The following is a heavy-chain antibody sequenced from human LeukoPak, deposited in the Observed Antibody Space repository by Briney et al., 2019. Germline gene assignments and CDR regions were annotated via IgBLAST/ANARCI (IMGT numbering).Heavy chain of an antibody. V-gene: IGHV3-21*01. CDR1: GFTFGDYA. CDR3: ARGVKLLDY. CDR2: ISGGSSYI. J-gene: IGHJ4*02. D-gene: IGHD1-1*01. Sequence: GGSLRLSCTASGFTFGDYAMSWFRQAPGKGLDWVSSISGGSSYIYYADSVKGRFTISRDNAKNSLYLQMNSLRAEDTGVYYCARGVKLLDYWGQGTLVTVSS.